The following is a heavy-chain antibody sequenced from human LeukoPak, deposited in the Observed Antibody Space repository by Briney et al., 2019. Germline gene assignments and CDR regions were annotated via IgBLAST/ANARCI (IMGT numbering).Heavy chain of an antibody. CDR1: GGSFSTYY. CDR3: ARLGNRQQLVDPELGWFDP. V-gene: IGHV4-59*08. D-gene: IGHD6-13*01. J-gene: IGHJ5*02. Sequence: KPSETLSLTCTVSGGSFSTYYWSWIRQPPGKGLEWIGYIYYSGSTNYNPSLKSRVTISVDTSKNQFSLKLSSVTAADTAVYYCARLGNRQQLVDPELGWFDPWGQGTLVTVSS. CDR2: IYYSGST.